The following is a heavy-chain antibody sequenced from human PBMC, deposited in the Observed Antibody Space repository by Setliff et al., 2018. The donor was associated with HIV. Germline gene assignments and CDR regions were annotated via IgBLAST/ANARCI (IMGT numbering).Heavy chain of an antibody. D-gene: IGHD3-22*01. V-gene: IGHV2-5*08. CDR2: IYWNDDK. CDR1: GFSLTTSGMC. Sequence: SGPTLVNPTQTLTLTCTFSGFSLTTSGMCVSWIRQPPGKALEWLALIYWNDDKRYSPSLKSRLTITKDTSKNQVVLTMTNMDPVDTATYYCAHRSGEYYYDSSGSFDYWGQGTLVTVSS. CDR3: AHRSGEYYYDSSGSFDY. J-gene: IGHJ4*02.